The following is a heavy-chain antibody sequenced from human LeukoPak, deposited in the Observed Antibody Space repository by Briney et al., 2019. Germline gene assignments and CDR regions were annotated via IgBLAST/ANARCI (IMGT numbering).Heavy chain of an antibody. CDR3: ARGIAVAGKGNWFDP. V-gene: IGHV1-8*01. J-gene: IGHJ5*02. CDR1: GYTFTSYD. D-gene: IGHD6-19*01. Sequence: ASVKVSCKASGYTFTSYDINWVRQATGQGLEWMGWMNPNSGNTGYAQKFQGRVTMTRNTSISTAYMELSRLRSDDTAVYYCARGIAVAGKGNWFDPWGQGTLVTVSS. CDR2: MNPNSGNT.